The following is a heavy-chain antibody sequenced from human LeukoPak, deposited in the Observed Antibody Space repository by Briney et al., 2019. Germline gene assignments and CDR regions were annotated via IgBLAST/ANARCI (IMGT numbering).Heavy chain of an antibody. J-gene: IGHJ4*02. V-gene: IGHV3-30-3*01. CDR1: GFTFSSYA. CDR3: ARGSFGYYDSSGPFDY. Sequence: GGSLRLSCAASGFTFSSYAMHWVRQAPGKGLEWVAVISYDGSNKYYADSVKGRFTIPRDNSKNTLYLQMNSLRAEDTAVYYCARGSFGYYDSSGPFDYWGQGTLVTVSS. D-gene: IGHD3-22*01. CDR2: ISYDGSNK.